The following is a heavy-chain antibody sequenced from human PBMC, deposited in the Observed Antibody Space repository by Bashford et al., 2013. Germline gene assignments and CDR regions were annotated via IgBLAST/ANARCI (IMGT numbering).Heavy chain of an antibody. CDR3: ARSSSGYFDY. J-gene: IGHJ4*02. Sequence: VRQAPGKGLEWVANIKQDGGEKYYVDSVTGRFTISRDNAHNSLYLQMNSLRVEDTAVYYCARSSSGYFDYWGQGSLVTVSS. D-gene: IGHD3-22*01. CDR2: IKQDGGEK. V-gene: IGHV3-7*01.